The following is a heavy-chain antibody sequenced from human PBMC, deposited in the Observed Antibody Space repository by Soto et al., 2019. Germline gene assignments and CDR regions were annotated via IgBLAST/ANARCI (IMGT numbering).Heavy chain of an antibody. D-gene: IGHD3-3*01. J-gene: IGHJ4*02. Sequence: SETLSLTCAVYGGSFSGYYWSWIRQPPGKGLEWIGEINHSGSTNYNPSLKSRVTISVDTSKNQFSLKLSSVTAADTAVYYCARDARYYDFWSGYYKVAYFDYWGQGTLVTVSS. CDR1: GGSFSGYY. CDR2: INHSGST. CDR3: ARDARYYDFWSGYYKVAYFDY. V-gene: IGHV4-34*01.